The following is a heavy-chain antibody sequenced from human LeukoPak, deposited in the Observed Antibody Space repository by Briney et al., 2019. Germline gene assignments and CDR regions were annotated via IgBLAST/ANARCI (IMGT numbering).Heavy chain of an antibody. D-gene: IGHD3-22*01. J-gene: IGHJ6*02. V-gene: IGHV4-59*08. CDR3: ARLIHDYYDSSGYLYYYYGMDV. CDR1: GGSISSYY. Sequence: SETLSLTCTVSGGSISSYYWSWIRQPPGKGLEWIGYIYYSGSTNYNPSLKSRVTISVDTSKNQFSLKLSSVTAADTAVYYCARLIHDYYDSSGYLYYYYGMDVWGQGTTVTVSS. CDR2: IYYSGST.